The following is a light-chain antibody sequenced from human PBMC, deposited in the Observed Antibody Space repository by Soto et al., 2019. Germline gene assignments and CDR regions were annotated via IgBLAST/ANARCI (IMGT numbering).Light chain of an antibody. CDR3: HTWDSSTVA. CDR1: SGHSSYI. CDR2: LEGSGSY. V-gene: IGLV4-60*02. J-gene: IGLJ2*01. Sequence: QPVLPQSSSASASLGSSVKPTCTLSSGHSSYIIAWHQQQPGKAHRYLMKLEGSGSYNKGSGLPNRFSGCSSGADRYLTSSSLQFEDEADYYCHTWDSSTVAFSGQTELTVL.